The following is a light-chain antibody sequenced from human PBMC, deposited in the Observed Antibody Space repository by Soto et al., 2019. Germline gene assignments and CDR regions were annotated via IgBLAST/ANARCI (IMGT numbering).Light chain of an antibody. Sequence: EIVLTQSPGTLSLSPGERATLSCRASQSVSSSYLAWYQQKPGQAPRLLIYVASRRATGIPDRFSGSGSGTDFTLTISRLEPEDFAVYYCHQYGSSPYTFGQGTKLEIK. V-gene: IGKV3-20*01. CDR2: VAS. J-gene: IGKJ2*01. CDR1: QSVSSSY. CDR3: HQYGSSPYT.